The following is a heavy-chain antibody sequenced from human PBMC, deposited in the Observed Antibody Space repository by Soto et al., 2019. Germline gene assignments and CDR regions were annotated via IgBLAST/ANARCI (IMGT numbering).Heavy chain of an antibody. D-gene: IGHD2-8*01. CDR1: GGSFSGHS. CDR2: INHRANT. CDR3: ARGDNSGNETGAE. J-gene: IGHJ4*02. V-gene: IGHV4-34*01. Sequence: QVQLQQWGAGLLQPSETLSLPCAVYGGSFSGHSWGWLRQPPGKGRGWIGEINHRANTNSRPSRKRRVIISVDTSKNPFSRKVSAGTAADTAVDYWARGDNSGNETGAEWSQGTLVTVSS.